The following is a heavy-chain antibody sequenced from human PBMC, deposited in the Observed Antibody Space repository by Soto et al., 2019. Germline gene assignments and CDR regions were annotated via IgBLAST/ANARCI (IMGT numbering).Heavy chain of an antibody. CDR2: ISSNGGST. V-gene: IGHV3-64D*06. CDR1: GFTFSSYA. D-gene: IGHD2-2*01. CDR3: VKDSVPAAIPYNWFDP. J-gene: IGHJ5*02. Sequence: PGGSLRLSCSASGFTFSSYAMHWVRQAPGKGLEYVSAISSNGGSTYYADSVKGRFTISRDNSKNTLYLQTSSLRAEDTAVYYCVKDSVPAAIPYNWFDPWGQGTLVTVSS.